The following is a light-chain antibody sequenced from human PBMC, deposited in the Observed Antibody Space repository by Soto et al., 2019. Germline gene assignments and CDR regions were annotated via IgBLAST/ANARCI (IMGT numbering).Light chain of an antibody. V-gene: IGKV3-15*01. J-gene: IGKJ1*01. CDR2: GAS. CDR1: QSVSSN. CDR3: QQYNNWPMT. Sequence: EIVMTQSPATLSVSPGERATLSCRASQSVSSNLAGYQQKPGQAPRLLIYGASTRATGIPARFSGSGSGTEFTLTIGSLQCEDFVVDYCQQYNNWPMTFGQGTKVEIK.